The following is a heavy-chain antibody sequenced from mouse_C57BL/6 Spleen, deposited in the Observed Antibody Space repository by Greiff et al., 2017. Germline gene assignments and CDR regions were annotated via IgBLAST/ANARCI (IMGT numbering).Heavy chain of an antibody. J-gene: IGHJ4*01. CDR2: ISSGGSYT. CDR3: AKRVSYSPYAMDY. CDR1: GFTFSSYG. D-gene: IGHD1-1*01. V-gene: IGHV5-6*02. Sequence: EVKVVESGGDLVKPGGSLKLSSAASGFTFSSYGMSWVRQTPDKRLEWVATISSGGSYTYYPDSVKGRFIISRDNAKNTLYLQMSSLKSEDTALYYCAKRVSYSPYAMDYWGQETSVTVSA.